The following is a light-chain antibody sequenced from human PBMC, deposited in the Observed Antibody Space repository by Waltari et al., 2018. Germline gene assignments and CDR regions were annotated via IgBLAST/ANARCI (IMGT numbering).Light chain of an antibody. Sequence: DIQMTQSPYSLSASVGDRVTITCRASQSISSYLNWYQQTPGKAPKLLIYAASSLQSGVPSRFSGSGAGTDFTLTISSLQPEFFATYYCQQSYSTPDTFGQGTRLEIK. CDR1: QSISSY. J-gene: IGKJ5*01. V-gene: IGKV1-39*01. CDR3: QQSYSTPDT. CDR2: AAS.